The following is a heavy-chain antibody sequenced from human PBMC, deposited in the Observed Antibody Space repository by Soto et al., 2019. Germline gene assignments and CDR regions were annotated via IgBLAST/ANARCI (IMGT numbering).Heavy chain of an antibody. CDR2: ISGSGGSSGP. Sequence: GGSLRLSGVGSGCTLSTYTMSCVRQDQGKGLEWVSVISGSGGSSGPSYADSVQGRFSISRDNTRNTLYLQMNSLRGEDTAMYYCAKARCSTANCYVPEYWGQGTRVTVSS. V-gene: IGHV3-23*01. D-gene: IGHD2-2*01. J-gene: IGHJ4*02. CDR3: AKARCSTANCYVPEY. CDR1: GCTLSTYT.